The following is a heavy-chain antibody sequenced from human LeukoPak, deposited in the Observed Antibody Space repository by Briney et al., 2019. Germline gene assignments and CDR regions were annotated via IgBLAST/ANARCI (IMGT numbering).Heavy chain of an antibody. Sequence: PGGSLRLSCTASGFTFSSYSMNWVRQAPGKGLEWVSYISSGSTTIYYADSVKGRFTISRDNAKNSLYLQMNSLRAEDTALYYCAKGAWQWLVYYFDYWGQGTLVTVSS. J-gene: IGHJ4*02. CDR1: GFTFSSYS. CDR2: ISSGSTTI. D-gene: IGHD6-19*01. V-gene: IGHV3-48*04. CDR3: AKGAWQWLVYYFDY.